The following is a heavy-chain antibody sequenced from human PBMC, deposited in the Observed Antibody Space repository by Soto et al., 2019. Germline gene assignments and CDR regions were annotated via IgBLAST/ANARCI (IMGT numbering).Heavy chain of an antibody. J-gene: IGHJ6*02. CDR2: IYPDDSDT. V-gene: IGHV5-51*01. CDR3: ARQEAYFEWGV. Sequence: GESLKISCEASGYSFTNYWIGWVRQMPGKGLEWMGSIYPDDSDTRGSPSFQGQVIMSADKSISTAYLQWSSLRASDTAIYYCARQEAYFEWGVWGQGTTVTVSS. D-gene: IGHD1-26*01. CDR1: GYSFTNYW.